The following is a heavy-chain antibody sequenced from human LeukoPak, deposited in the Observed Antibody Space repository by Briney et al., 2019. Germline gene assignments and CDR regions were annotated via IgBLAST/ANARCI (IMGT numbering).Heavy chain of an antibody. CDR2: INWNGGST. J-gene: IGHJ4*02. Sequence: GGSLRLSCAASGFTFDDYGMSWVRQAPGKGLEWVSGINWNGGSTGYADSVKGRSTISRDNAKNSLYLQMNSLRAEDTALYYCARGDCSSTSCSFDYWGQGTLVTVSS. D-gene: IGHD2-2*01. CDR1: GFTFDDYG. V-gene: IGHV3-20*04. CDR3: ARGDCSSTSCSFDY.